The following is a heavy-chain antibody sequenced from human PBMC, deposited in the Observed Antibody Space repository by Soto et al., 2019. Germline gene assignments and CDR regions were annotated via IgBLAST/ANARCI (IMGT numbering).Heavy chain of an antibody. CDR1: GGTFSRYA. D-gene: IGHD2-21*01. Sequence: QVQLVQSGAEVKKPGSSVKVSCKASGGTFSRYAINWVRQAPGQGLEWMGGIIPMFGTASYAQRFQGRVTITADESTSTAYMELSSLRSEDTAFYYCARFSWVGDTHYSNFDYWGQGTLVTVPS. CDR3: ARFSWVGDTHYSNFDY. V-gene: IGHV1-69*01. CDR2: IIPMFGTA. J-gene: IGHJ4*02.